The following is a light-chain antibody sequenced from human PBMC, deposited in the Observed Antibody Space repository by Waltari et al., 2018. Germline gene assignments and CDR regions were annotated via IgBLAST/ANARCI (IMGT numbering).Light chain of an antibody. CDR3: QQRRNWPLT. Sequence: DIVLTQSPAILSLSPGDSASLACRASQSVTNYLAWDQQKPGQAPWLLIYDTSNRATGIPARFSGSGFGTDFTLTISSLEPEDFAVYYCQQRRNWPLTFGGGTKVEIK. J-gene: IGKJ4*01. CDR2: DTS. V-gene: IGKV3-11*01. CDR1: QSVTNY.